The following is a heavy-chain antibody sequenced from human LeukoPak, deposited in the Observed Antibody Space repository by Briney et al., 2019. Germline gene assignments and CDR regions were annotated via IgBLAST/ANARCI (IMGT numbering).Heavy chain of an antibody. CDR1: GGSISTGGYY. Sequence: TLSLTCTVSGGSISTGGYYWSWIRQHPGKGLEWIAYIYYSGSTYYNPSLKSRVTISVDTSKNQFSLKLSSVTAADTAVYYCARFHTSGYYRHFDFWGQGTLVTVSS. J-gene: IGHJ4*02. CDR3: ARFHTSGYYRHFDF. D-gene: IGHD3-22*01. V-gene: IGHV4-31*03. CDR2: IYYSGST.